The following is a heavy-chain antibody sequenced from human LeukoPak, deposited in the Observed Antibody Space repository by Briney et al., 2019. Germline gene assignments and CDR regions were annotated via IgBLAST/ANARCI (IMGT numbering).Heavy chain of an antibody. CDR1: GYTFTGYY. CDR2: INPNSGGT. V-gene: IGHV1-2*02. Sequence: ASVKVSCKASGYTFTGYYRHWVGQAPGQGLEWMGWINPNSGGTNYAQKFQGRVTMTRDTSISTAYMELSRLRSDDTAVYYCAILGSSVWSPDYYFDYWGQGTLVTVSS. D-gene: IGHD6-19*01. CDR3: AILGSSVWSPDYYFDY. J-gene: IGHJ4*02.